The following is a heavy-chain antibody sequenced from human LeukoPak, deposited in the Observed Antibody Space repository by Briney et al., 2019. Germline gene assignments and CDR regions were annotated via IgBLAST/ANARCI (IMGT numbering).Heavy chain of an antibody. D-gene: IGHD3-22*01. J-gene: IGHJ5*02. Sequence: SETLPLTCTVSGGSISNYWSWIRQPPGKGLEWIGYIYYSGSTNYNPSLKSRVTISVDTSKNQFSLKLSSVTAADTAVYYCARANYYDSSGYYDPWGQGTLVTVSS. V-gene: IGHV4-59*01. CDR1: GGSISNY. CDR3: ARANYYDSSGYYDP. CDR2: IYYSGST.